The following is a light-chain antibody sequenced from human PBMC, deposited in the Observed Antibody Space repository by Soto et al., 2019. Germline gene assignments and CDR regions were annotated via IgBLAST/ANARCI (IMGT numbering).Light chain of an antibody. CDR2: GAS. CDR3: HQYDNWPKT. Sequence: EVVVTQSPATLSVSPGERATLSCRASQSVSSNLAWYQQKPGQAPRLLIYGASTRATGIPARFSGSGSGTEFTLTISSLQSEDCAVYYCHQYDNWPKTFGQGTRREIK. CDR1: QSVSSN. V-gene: IGKV3-15*01. J-gene: IGKJ5*01.